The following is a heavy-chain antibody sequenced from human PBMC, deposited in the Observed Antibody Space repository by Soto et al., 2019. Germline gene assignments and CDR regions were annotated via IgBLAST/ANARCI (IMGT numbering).Heavy chain of an antibody. J-gene: IGHJ4*02. CDR1: GVSINSGDYY. CDR3: ATGQLEIARGFG. CDR2: IYPSGST. D-gene: IGHD6-13*01. V-gene: IGHV4-31*11. Sequence: QVQLQESGPGLVKPSQTLSLTCAVSGVSINSGDYYWTWILQHPGKGLEWIGYIYPSGSTYYNPSLKGRITRSIDTSKSHFSLKLSSVTAADTAVYYCATGQLEIARGFGWGQGTLVTVSS.